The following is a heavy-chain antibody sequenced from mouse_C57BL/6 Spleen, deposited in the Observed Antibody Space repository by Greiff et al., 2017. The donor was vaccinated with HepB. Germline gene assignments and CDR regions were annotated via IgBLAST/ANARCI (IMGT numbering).Heavy chain of an antibody. CDR3: ARNDGYSWFAY. D-gene: IGHD2-3*01. J-gene: IGHJ3*01. V-gene: IGHV1-61*01. Sequence: VQLQQPGAELVRPGSSVKLSCKASGYTFTSYWMDWVKQRPGQGLEWIGNIYPSDSETHYNQKFKDKATLTVDKSSSTAYMQLSSLTSEDSAVYYCARNDGYSWFAYWGQGTLVTVSA. CDR1: GYTFTSYW. CDR2: IYPSDSET.